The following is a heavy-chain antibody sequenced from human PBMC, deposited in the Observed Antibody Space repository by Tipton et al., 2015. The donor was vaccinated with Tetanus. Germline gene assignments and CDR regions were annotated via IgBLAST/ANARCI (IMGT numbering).Heavy chain of an antibody. CDR3: ARRGEARANWFDS. CDR2: ISYSSTSI. V-gene: IGHV3-48*02. CDR1: GFSFRDFG. J-gene: IGHJ5*01. D-gene: IGHD2-21*01. Sequence: LSLTCAGSGFSFRDFGMNWVRQAPGKGLEWVSYISYSSTSIYYADSVKDRFVVSRDNAKNSLYLQMNTLRDDDTAVYYCARRGEARANWFDSWGQGTLVTVSA.